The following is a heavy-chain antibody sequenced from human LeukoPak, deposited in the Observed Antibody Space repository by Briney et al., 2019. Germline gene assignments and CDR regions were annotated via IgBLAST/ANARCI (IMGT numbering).Heavy chain of an antibody. CDR3: ARDNTAMAPDY. CDR2: ISSSSSYI. Sequence: GGSLRLSCAASGFTFSSYSMNWVRQAPGKGLEWVSSISSSSSYIYYADSVKGRCTISRDNAKNSLYLQMNSLRAEDTAVYYCARDNTAMAPDYWGQGTLVTVSS. D-gene: IGHD5-18*01. J-gene: IGHJ4*02. CDR1: GFTFSSYS. V-gene: IGHV3-21*01.